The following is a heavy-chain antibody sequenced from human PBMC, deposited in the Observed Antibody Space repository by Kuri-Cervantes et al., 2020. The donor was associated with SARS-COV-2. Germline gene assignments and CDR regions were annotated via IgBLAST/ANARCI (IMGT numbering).Heavy chain of an antibody. V-gene: IGHV3-23*01. CDR1: GLTFSSYA. CDR2: TSGSGGST. CDR3: AKEGRVPAARYYYYGMDV. J-gene: IGHJ6*02. D-gene: IGHD2-2*01. Sequence: GGFLRLSCAASGLTFSSYAMSWVRQAPGKGLEWVSATSGSGGSTYYADSVKGRFTISRDNSKNTLYLQMNSLRAEDTAVYYCAKEGRVPAARYYYYGMDVWGQGTTVTVSS.